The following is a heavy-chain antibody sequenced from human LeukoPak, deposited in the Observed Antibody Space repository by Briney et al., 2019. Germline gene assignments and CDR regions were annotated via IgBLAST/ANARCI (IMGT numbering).Heavy chain of an antibody. D-gene: IGHD4-11*01. Sequence: ASVKVSCKASGGTFSCYAISWVRQATGQGLEWMGWMNPNSGNTGYAQKFQGRVTMTRNTSISTAYMELSSLRSEDTAVYYCARGGETTDYYYGMDVWGQGTTVTVSS. CDR1: GGTFSCYA. J-gene: IGHJ6*02. CDR2: MNPNSGNT. CDR3: ARGGETTDYYYGMDV. V-gene: IGHV1-8*02.